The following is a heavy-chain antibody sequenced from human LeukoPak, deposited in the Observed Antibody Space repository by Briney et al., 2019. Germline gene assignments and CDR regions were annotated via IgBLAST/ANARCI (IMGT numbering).Heavy chain of an antibody. CDR3: ARGEANGLRYFDWLLD. J-gene: IGHJ4*02. CDR1: GYTLTELS. CDR2: FDPEDGET. V-gene: IGHV1-24*01. Sequence: ASVKVSCKVSGYTLTELSMHWVRQAPGKGLEWMGGFDPEDGETIYAQKFQGRVTMTEDTSTDTAYMELSRLRSDDTAVYYCARGEANGLRYFDWLLDWGQGTLVTVSS. D-gene: IGHD3-9*01.